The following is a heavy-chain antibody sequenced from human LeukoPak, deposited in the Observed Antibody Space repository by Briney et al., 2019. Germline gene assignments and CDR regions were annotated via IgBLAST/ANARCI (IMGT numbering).Heavy chain of an antibody. CDR1: GYTFTGYY. J-gene: IGHJ5*02. D-gene: IGHD5-12*01. CDR3: ARAIVATIRGTKYNWFDP. CDR2: INPNSGGT. V-gene: IGHV1-2*04. Sequence: EASVKVSCKASGYTFTGYYMHWVRQAPGQGLEWMGWINPNSGGTNYAQKFQGWVTMTRDTSISTAYMELSRLRSDDTAVYYCARAIVATIRGTKYNWFDPWGQGTLVTVSS.